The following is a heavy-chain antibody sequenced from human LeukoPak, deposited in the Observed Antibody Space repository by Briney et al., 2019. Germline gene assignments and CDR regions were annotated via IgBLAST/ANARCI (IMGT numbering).Heavy chain of an antibody. D-gene: IGHD2-15*01. CDR2: IYYSGST. CDR3: ARARGKVVAGDYYYGMDV. CDR1: GGSISSYY. Sequence: SETLSLTCTVSGGSISSYYWSRIRQPPGKGLEWIGYIYYSGSTNHNPSLKSRVTISVDTSKNQFSLKLSSVTAADTAVYYCARARGKVVAGDYYYGMDVWGQGTTVTVSS. V-gene: IGHV4-59*01. J-gene: IGHJ6*02.